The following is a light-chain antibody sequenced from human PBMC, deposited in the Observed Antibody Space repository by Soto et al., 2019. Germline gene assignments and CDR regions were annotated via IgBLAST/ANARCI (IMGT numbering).Light chain of an antibody. J-gene: IGLJ1*01. CDR3: SSYTTSNTRQIV. V-gene: IGLV2-14*03. CDR1: SSDVGGYNY. CDR2: DVS. Sequence: SVLTQPASVSESPGQSITISCTGTSSDVGGYNYVSWYQHHPGKAPKLMIFDVSNRPPGVSNRFSGSKSGNTASLTISGLQPEDEADYYCSSYTTSNTRQIVFGTGTQLTVL.